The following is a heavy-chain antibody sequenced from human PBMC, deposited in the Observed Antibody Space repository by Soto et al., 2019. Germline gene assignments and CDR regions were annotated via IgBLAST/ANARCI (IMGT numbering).Heavy chain of an antibody. Sequence: EVQLLESGGGLVQPGGSLGLSCAASGFTFSTYAMSWVRQAPGKGLEWVSTISATDGGTYYADSVTGRFTISRDNSKNTLSLQMTSLRADDTAVYYCANGESSGWPAFDYLGQGTMVTVSS. V-gene: IGHV3-23*01. CDR3: ANGESSGWPAFDY. D-gene: IGHD6-19*01. J-gene: IGHJ4*02. CDR2: ISATDGGT. CDR1: GFTFSTYA.